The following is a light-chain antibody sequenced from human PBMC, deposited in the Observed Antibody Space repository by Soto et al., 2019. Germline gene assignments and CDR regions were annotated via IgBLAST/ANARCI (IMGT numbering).Light chain of an antibody. V-gene: IGKV3-11*01. CDR1: QSVTSY. J-gene: IGKJ4*01. CDR2: DTS. Sequence: EFVLTQSPATLSLSPGERATLSCRASQSVTSYLSWYQQKPGQAPRLLMYDTSKRATGIPARFRGSGSGTDFTLTISSLEPEDFALYYCQQRTNWGITFGGGTKVEIK. CDR3: QQRTNWGIT.